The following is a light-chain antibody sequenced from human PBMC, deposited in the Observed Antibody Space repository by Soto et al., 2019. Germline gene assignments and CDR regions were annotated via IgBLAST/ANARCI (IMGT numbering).Light chain of an antibody. CDR3: QQYYSTPWT. V-gene: IGKV4-1*01. Sequence: DIVMTQSPDSLAVSLGERATINCKSSQSVLYSSNNKNYLAWYQQIPGQPPKLLIYWASTRESGVPDRFSGSWSGTDFTLTISSLQAEDVAVYACQQYYSTPWTFGQGTKVEFK. CDR2: WAS. CDR1: QSVLYSSNNKNY. J-gene: IGKJ1*01.